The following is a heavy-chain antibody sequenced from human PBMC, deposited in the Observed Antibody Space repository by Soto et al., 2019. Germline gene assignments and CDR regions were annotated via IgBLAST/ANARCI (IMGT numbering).Heavy chain of an antibody. V-gene: IGHV3-30-3*01. CDR2: ISYDEINK. CDR3: ATFLLVGSFDI. CDR1: GFTFSNYA. D-gene: IGHD1-26*01. J-gene: IGHJ3*02. Sequence: QVQLVESGGGVVQPGRSLRLSCAASGFTFSNYAMHWVLQAPGKGLEWVAVISYDEINKYYADSVKGRFTISRDNSKNTLSLQMNTLRAEDTAVYYCATFLLVGSFDIWGQGTMVTVSS.